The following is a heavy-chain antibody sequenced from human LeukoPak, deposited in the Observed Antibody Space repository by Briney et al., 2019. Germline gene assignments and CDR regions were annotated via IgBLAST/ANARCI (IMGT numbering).Heavy chain of an antibody. CDR2: INTNTGNP. D-gene: IGHD5-24*01. J-gene: IGHJ4*02. V-gene: IGHV7-4-1*02. Sequence: ASVKVSCKASGYTFTGYAMNWVRQAPGQGLEWMAWINTNTGNPTYAQGYTGRFVFSVDTSVSTAYLQINSLQTEDTAVYYCARGMAKDYFDYWGQGTLVTVSS. CDR1: GYTFTGYA. CDR3: ARGMAKDYFDY.